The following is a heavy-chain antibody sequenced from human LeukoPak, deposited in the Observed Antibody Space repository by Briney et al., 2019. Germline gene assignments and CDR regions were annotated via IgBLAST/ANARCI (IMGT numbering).Heavy chain of an antibody. V-gene: IGHV4-31*03. Sequence: SQTLSLTCTVTGGSISSGDYFWSWIRQHPGKGLGWIGYIYFTGITLYNPSLKSRVTVSLDTSKNQFSLKLISVTAADTAVYYCSAVSHYYFDYWGQGAQVTVSS. CDR3: SAVSHYYFDY. CDR2: IYFTGIT. D-gene: IGHD6-13*01. CDR1: GGSISSGDYF. J-gene: IGHJ4*02.